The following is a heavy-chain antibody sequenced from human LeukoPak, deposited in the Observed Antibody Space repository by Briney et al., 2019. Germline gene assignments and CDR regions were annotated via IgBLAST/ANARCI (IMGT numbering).Heavy chain of an antibody. Sequence: GGSLRLSCSASGFTFSNYAMHWVRQAPGKGLGYLSGISYDGGSTYYADSVKGRFTISRDNSKNTLYLQMSSLRVEDTAVYYCAKDDYGAGYWGQGTLVSVSS. CDR1: GFTFSNYA. V-gene: IGHV3-64D*09. CDR2: ISYDGGST. D-gene: IGHD4-17*01. CDR3: AKDDYGAGY. J-gene: IGHJ4*02.